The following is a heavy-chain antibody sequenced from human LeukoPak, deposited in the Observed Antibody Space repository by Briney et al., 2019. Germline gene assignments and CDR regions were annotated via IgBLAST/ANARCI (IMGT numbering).Heavy chain of an antibody. CDR3: ARYSTSSHFFDY. D-gene: IGHD6-6*01. CDR2: IHYSGST. J-gene: IGHJ4*02. V-gene: IGHV4-59*01. CDR1: GGSFSSYY. Sequence: PSETLSLTCTVSGGSFSSYYWSWIRQPPGKGLEWIGYIHYSGSTNYNPSLKSRVTISVDTSKNQFSLKLSSVTAADTAIYFCARYSTSSHFFDYWGQGTLVTVSS.